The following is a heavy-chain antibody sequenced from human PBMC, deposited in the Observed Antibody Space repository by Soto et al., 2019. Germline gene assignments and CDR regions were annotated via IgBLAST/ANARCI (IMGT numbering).Heavy chain of an antibody. Sequence: QVQLQESGPGLVKPSQTLSLTCTVSGGSISSGGYYWSWIRQHPGKGLEWIGYIYYSGSTYYNPSLKSRVTISVDTSKNQFSLKLSSVTAADTAVYYCARAGMVRRTYGMDVWGQGTTVTVSS. J-gene: IGHJ6*02. CDR3: ARAGMVRRTYGMDV. CDR1: GGSISSGGYY. V-gene: IGHV4-31*03. D-gene: IGHD3-10*01. CDR2: IYYSGST.